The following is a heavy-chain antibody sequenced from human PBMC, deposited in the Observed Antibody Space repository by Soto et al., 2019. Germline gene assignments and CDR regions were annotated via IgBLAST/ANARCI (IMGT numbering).Heavy chain of an antibody. J-gene: IGHJ3*02. CDR3: ARDKGATDATDAFDI. D-gene: IGHD1-26*01. CDR2: MNEDGSEK. V-gene: IGHV3-7*05. Sequence: GGSLRLSGAASGLMFRNDWMRWVRQAPGKGLEWVANMNEDGSEKYYVDAVKGRFTISRDNGKNSLYLQMNSLRAEDTAVFYCARDKGATDATDAFDIWGQGTMVTVSS. CDR1: GLMFRNDW.